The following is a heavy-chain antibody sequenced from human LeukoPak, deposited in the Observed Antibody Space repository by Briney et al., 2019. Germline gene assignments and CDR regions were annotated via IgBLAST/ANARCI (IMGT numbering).Heavy chain of an antibody. J-gene: IGHJ4*02. CDR3: ARDSEGSGWSIQLDY. CDR2: ISSSSSYI. Sequence: GGSLRLSCAASGFTFSSYSMNWVRQAPGRGLEWVSSISSSSSYIYYADSVKGRFTISRDNAKNSLYLQMNSLRAEDTAVYYCARDSEGSGWSIQLDYWGQGTLVTVSS. V-gene: IGHV3-21*01. CDR1: GFTFSSYS. D-gene: IGHD6-19*01.